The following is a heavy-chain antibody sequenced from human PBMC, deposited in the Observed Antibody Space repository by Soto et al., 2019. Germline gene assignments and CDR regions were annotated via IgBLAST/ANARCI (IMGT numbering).Heavy chain of an antibody. CDR3: ATSIYDDFWSGSF. CDR1: GYTFADFY. V-gene: IGHV1-2*02. J-gene: IGHJ4*02. D-gene: IGHD3-3*01. CDR2: MNPNTGGA. Sequence: QVQLVQSGAELKKPGASVRVSCKTSGYTFADFYIHWVRQAPGQGFEWMGWMNPNTGGAVYAQKFLGRVAMTRDTSISTAYMELSRLSSNDTAVYCCATSIYDDFWSGSFWGQGTLVTVSS.